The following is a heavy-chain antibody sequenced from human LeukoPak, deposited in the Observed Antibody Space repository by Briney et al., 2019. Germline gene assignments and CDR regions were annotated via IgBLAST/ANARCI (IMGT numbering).Heavy chain of an antibody. V-gene: IGHV3-33*01. CDR3: ARDRVEYSTGWYMSS. D-gene: IGHD6-19*01. CDR2: IWYDGRNK. J-gene: IGHJ5*02. Sequence: GGSLRLSCTASGFTFSTYGMPWVRQAPVKGLEWVAVIWYDGRNKYYADSVKGRFIISRDNSKNTPFLQMNSLRAEDTAVYYCARDRVEYSTGWYMSSWGQGTLVTVSS. CDR1: GFTFSTYG.